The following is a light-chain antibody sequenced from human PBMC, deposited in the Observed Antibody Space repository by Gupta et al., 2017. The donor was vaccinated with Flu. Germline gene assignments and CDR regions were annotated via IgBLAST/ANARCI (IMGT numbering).Light chain of an antibody. Sequence: QSVLTQPPSVSGAPGQRVTISHNGSSLNSGAGYDVHWYQQLPGTAPKLLIYGNSNRPSGVPDRFSGSKSGTSASLAITGLQAEDEADYYCQSYDSGLSGVVFGGGTKLTVL. J-gene: IGLJ2*01. CDR2: GNS. V-gene: IGLV1-40*01. CDR3: QSYDSGLSGVV. CDR1: SLNSGAGYD.